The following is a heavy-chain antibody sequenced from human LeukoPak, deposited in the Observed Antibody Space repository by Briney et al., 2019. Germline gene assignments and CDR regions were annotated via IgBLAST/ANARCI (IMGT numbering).Heavy chain of an antibody. CDR1: GYTFTSYG. Sequence: ASVKVSCKASGYTFTSYGISWVRQAPGQGLEWMGWISAYNGNTNYAQKLQGRVTMTTDTSTSTAYMELRSLRSDDTAVYYCAISTLTPLYYYGSGLNWFDPWGQGTLVTASS. V-gene: IGHV1-18*01. J-gene: IGHJ5*02. CDR2: ISAYNGNT. D-gene: IGHD3-10*01. CDR3: AISTLTPLYYYGSGLNWFDP.